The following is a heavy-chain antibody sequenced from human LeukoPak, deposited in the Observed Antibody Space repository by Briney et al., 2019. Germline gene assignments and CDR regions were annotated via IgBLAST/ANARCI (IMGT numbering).Heavy chain of an antibody. CDR2: IHPNRGRT. V-gene: IGHV1-2*06. CDR1: GYTFTGYY. CDR3: ARDVDSSSSPYYYYYYMDV. Sequence: ASVKVSCKASGYTFTGYYMHWVRQAPGQGLEWMGRIHPNRGRTNYAQKFQGRVTMTRDTSISTAYMELSRLRSDDTAVYYCARDVDSSSSPYYYYYYMDVWGKGTTVTVSS. D-gene: IGHD6-6*01. J-gene: IGHJ6*03.